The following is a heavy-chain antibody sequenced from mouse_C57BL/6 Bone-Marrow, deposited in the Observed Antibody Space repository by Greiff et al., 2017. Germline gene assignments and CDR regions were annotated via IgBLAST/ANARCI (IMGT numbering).Heavy chain of an antibody. Sequence: EVKLVESGGDLVKPGGSLKLSCAASGFTFSSYGMSWVRQTPDQRLEWVATISSGGSYTYYPDSVKGRFTLSRDNAKNTLYLQMSSLKSEDAAMYYCARQGTYYYGSSCGAPWFAYWGQGTLVTGSA. V-gene: IGHV5-6*01. CDR2: ISSGGSYT. D-gene: IGHD1-1*01. CDR1: GFTFSSYG. J-gene: IGHJ3*01. CDR3: ARQGTYYYGSSCGAPWFAY.